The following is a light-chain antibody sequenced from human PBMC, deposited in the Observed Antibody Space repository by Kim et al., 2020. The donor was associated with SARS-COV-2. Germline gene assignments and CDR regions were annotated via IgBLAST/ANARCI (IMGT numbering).Light chain of an antibody. CDR3: QQYNNWSYT. Sequence: SVSPGERATLSCRAGRSVSSNLAWYQQKPGQSPRLLIQGASTRATGIPGRFSGSGSGTEFTLTISSLQSEDFAVYYCQQYNNWSYTFGQGTKLEI. CDR2: GAS. J-gene: IGKJ2*01. CDR1: RSVSSN. V-gene: IGKV3-15*01.